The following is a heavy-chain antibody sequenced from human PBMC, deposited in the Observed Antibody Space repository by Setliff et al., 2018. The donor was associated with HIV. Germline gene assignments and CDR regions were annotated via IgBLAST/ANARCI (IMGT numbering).Heavy chain of an antibody. Sequence: GGSLRLSCAASGFTFSSFAMSWVRQAPGKGLETVSVIRGSGTFTSYADSVKGRFTISRDNYKNTLYLQMKSLRAEDTAVYYCAGESSIAVAEYFQHWGQGTLVTVSS. V-gene: IGHV3-23*01. CDR3: AGESSIAVAEYFQH. J-gene: IGHJ1*01. CDR1: GFTFSSFA. D-gene: IGHD6-19*01. CDR2: IRGSGTFT.